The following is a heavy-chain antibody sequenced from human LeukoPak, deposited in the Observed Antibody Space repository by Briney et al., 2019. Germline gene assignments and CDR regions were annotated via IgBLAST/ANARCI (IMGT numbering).Heavy chain of an antibody. CDR3: ATSNSGWLDY. CDR1: GGSISSSSYY. J-gene: IGHJ4*02. Sequence: SETLSLTCTVSGGSISSSSYYWGWIRQPPGEGLEWIGSIYYSGSTYYNPSLKSRVTISVDTSKNQFSLKLSSVTAADTAVYYCATSNSGWLDYWGQETLVTVSS. V-gene: IGHV4-39*07. CDR2: IYYSGST. D-gene: IGHD6-19*01.